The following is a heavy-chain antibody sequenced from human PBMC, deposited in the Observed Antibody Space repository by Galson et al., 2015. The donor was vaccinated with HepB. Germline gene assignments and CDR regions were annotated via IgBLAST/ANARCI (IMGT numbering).Heavy chain of an antibody. CDR3: ARPRDVGSGWTRVEWFFDL. D-gene: IGHD6-19*01. Sequence: SLRLSCAASGFNFRRFAMAWVRQAPGRGLQWVSGISGSGLFKNSADSVTGRLAISRDNSKHTRYLQMNGLGAGDTALYFCARPRDVGSGWTRVEWFFDLWGRGTLVTVSS. V-gene: IGHV3-23*01. J-gene: IGHJ2*01. CDR1: GFNFRRFA. CDR2: ISGSGLFK.